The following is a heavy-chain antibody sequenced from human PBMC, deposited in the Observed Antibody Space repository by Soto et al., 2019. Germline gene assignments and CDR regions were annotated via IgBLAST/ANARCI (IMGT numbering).Heavy chain of an antibody. J-gene: IGHJ5*02. CDR2: IDPTDSYT. D-gene: IGHD4-17*01. V-gene: IGHV5-10-1*01. CDR3: ARNATDYVDYAPAWVVT. CDR1: GYSFTSYW. Sequence: PGESLKISCKGSGYSFTSYWISWVRQMPGKGLEWMGRIDPTDSYTDYSPSFQGHVTISADKSITTAYLQWSSLRTSDTAIYYCARNATDYVDYAPAWVVTWGQGTLVTVSS.